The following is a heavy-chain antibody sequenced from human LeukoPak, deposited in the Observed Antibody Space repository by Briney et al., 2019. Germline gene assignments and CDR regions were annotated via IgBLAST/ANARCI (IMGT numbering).Heavy chain of an antibody. CDR3: ARHYSSSWYRSDAFDI. V-gene: IGHV4-59*05. Sequence: PSETLSLTCTVSGGSLTGYYWNWIRQPAGKGLEWIGSIYYSGSTYYNPSLKSRVTISVDTSKNQFSLKLSSVTAADTAVYYCARHYSSSWYRSDAFDIWGQGTMVTVSS. D-gene: IGHD6-13*01. J-gene: IGHJ3*02. CDR2: IYYSGST. CDR1: GGSLTGYY.